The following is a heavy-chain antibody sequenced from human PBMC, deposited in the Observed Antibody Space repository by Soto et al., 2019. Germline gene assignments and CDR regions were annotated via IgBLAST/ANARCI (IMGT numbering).Heavy chain of an antibody. CDR1: GGSISSGDYY. Sequence: SETLSLTCTVSGGSISSGDYYWSWIRQPPXKGLEWIGYIYYSGSTYYNPSLKSRVTISVDTSKNQFSLKLSSVTAADTAVYYCARDGRLDSSGGNWFDPWGQGTLVTVSS. D-gene: IGHD3-22*01. V-gene: IGHV4-30-4*01. CDR3: ARDGRLDSSGGNWFDP. J-gene: IGHJ5*02. CDR2: IYYSGST.